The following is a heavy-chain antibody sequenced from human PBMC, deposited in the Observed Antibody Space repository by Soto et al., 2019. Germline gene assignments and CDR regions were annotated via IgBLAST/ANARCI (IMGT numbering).Heavy chain of an antibody. CDR2: IIPILGIA. V-gene: IGHV1-69*02. CDR3: AESIAVAGTMSYFQH. Sequence: ASVKVSCKASGGTFSSYTVSWVRQAPGQGLEWMGRIIPILGIANYAQKFQGRVTITADKSTSTAYMELSSLRSEDTAVYYCAESIAVAGTMSYFQHWGQGTLVTVS. CDR1: GGTFSSYT. J-gene: IGHJ1*01. D-gene: IGHD6-19*01.